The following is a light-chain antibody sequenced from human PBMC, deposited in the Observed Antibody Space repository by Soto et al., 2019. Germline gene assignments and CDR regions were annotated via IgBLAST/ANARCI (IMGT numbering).Light chain of an antibody. CDR3: FSSTSTHTKV. Sequence: PATLSGSPGPSGTISCTGTSSYFGSYNFVSWYQHHPGKVPKVIIYETSKRPSGVSDRFSGSKSGNAASLTISGLQAEEEADYYCFSSTSTHTKVFGSGTKVTV. V-gene: IGLV2-23*01. J-gene: IGLJ1*01. CDR2: ETS. CDR1: SSYFGSYNF.